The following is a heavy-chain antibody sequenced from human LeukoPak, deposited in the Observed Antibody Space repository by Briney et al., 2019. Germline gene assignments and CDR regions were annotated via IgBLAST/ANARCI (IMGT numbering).Heavy chain of an antibody. Sequence: ASVRVSCTASGYTSTSYGISWVRQAPGQGLEWMGWISAYNGNTNYAQKLQGRVTMTTDTSTSTAYMELRSLRSDDTAVYYCARRELDYGDYGDYWGQGTLVTVSS. CDR3: ARRELDYGDYGDY. D-gene: IGHD4-17*01. V-gene: IGHV1-18*04. J-gene: IGHJ4*02. CDR1: GYTSTSYG. CDR2: ISAYNGNT.